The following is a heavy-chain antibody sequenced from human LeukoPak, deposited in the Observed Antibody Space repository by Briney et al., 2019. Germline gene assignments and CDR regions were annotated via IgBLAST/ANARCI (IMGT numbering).Heavy chain of an antibody. J-gene: IGHJ3*02. Sequence: PGGSLRLSCAASGFTVSGNYMSWVRQAPGKGLEWVSVIYSGGNTYYADSVKGRFTISRDNSKNTLYLQMNSLRAEDTAVYYCGKNRYSGSLSPFDIWGQGTMVTVSS. CDR2: IYSGGNT. D-gene: IGHD1-26*01. V-gene: IGHV3-53*01. CDR3: GKNRYSGSLSPFDI. CDR1: GFTVSGNY.